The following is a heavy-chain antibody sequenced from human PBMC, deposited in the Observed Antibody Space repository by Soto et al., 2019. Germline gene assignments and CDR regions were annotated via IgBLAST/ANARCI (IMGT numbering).Heavy chain of an antibody. D-gene: IGHD6-19*01. CDR1: GYTFTSYY. V-gene: IGHV1-46*01. CDR3: ARGYSSGWYGSWFDP. CDR2: INPSGGST. J-gene: IGHJ5*02. Sequence: ASVNVSCKSSGYTFTSYYMHWVRQAPGQGLEWMGIINPSGGSTSYAQKFQGRVTMTRDTSTSTVYMELSSLRSEDTAVYYCARGYSSGWYGSWFDPWGQGTLVTVSS.